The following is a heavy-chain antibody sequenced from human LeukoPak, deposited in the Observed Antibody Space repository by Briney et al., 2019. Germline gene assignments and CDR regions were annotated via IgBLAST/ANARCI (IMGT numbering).Heavy chain of an antibody. D-gene: IGHD2-2*01. V-gene: IGHV3-21*01. CDR3: ARDFRTCSSITCRNYYYYYYMDV. J-gene: IGHJ6*03. Sequence: GGPLRLSCAASVFTFSTYSMNWVRQAPGKGLEWVSSISSSSNYIYYADSVKGRFTISRDNAKNSLYLQMSSLRAEDTAVYYCARDFRTCSSITCRNYYYYYYMDVWGKGTTVTVSS. CDR1: VFTFSTYS. CDR2: ISSSSNYI.